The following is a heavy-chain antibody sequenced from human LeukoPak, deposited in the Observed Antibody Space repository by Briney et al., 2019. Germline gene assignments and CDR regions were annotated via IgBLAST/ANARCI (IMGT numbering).Heavy chain of an antibody. Sequence: PSETLSLTCTVSGGSISSGGYYWSWIRQHPGKGLEWIGYIYYGGSTYYNPSLKSRVTISVDTSKNQFSLKLSSVTAADTAVYYCASLYNWNDAYAFDIWGQGTMVTVSS. CDR3: ASLYNWNDAYAFDI. CDR2: IYYGGST. CDR1: GGSISSGGYY. J-gene: IGHJ3*02. D-gene: IGHD1-20*01. V-gene: IGHV4-31*03.